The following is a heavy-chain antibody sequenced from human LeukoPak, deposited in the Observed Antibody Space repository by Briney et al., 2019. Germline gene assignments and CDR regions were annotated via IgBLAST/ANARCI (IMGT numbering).Heavy chain of an antibody. CDR3: ARPTTADEGRAFDI. J-gene: IGHJ3*02. V-gene: IGHV4-61*02. CDR2: IYTSGST. CDR1: GGSISSGSYY. D-gene: IGHD4-17*01. Sequence: PSETLSLTCTVSGGSISSGSYYWSWIRQPARKGLEWIGRIYTSGSTNYNPSLKSRVTISVDTSKNQFSLKLSSVTAADTAVYYCARPTTADEGRAFDIWGQGTMVTVSS.